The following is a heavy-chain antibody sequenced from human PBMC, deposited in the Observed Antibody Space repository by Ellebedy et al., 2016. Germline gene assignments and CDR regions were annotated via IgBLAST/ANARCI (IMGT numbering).Heavy chain of an antibody. CDR3: ARVLLWRFDP. V-gene: IGHV4-30-4*01. CDR1: GGSISSGDYY. J-gene: IGHJ5*02. Sequence: SETLSLTXTVSGGSISSGDYYWSWIRQPPGKGLEWIGYIYYSGSTYYNPSLKSRVTISVDTSKNQFSLKLSSVTAADTAVYYCARVLLWRFDPWGQGTLVTVSS. CDR2: IYYSGST. D-gene: IGHD3-10*01.